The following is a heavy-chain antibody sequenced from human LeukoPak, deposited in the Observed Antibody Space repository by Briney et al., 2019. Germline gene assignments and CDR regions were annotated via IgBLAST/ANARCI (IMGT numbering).Heavy chain of an antibody. CDR1: GYAISSDYF. CDR3: GREGQRNYGILVS. Sequence: SETLSLTCTVSGYAISSDYFWGWIRQPPGKGLEWIGSLYHNGSTYYNPSLKSRVTISVDTSKNQFSLKLSSVTAADTAVYYCGREGQRNYGILVSWGQGTLVTVSS. J-gene: IGHJ5*02. D-gene: IGHD2-15*01. V-gene: IGHV4-38-2*02. CDR2: LYHNGST.